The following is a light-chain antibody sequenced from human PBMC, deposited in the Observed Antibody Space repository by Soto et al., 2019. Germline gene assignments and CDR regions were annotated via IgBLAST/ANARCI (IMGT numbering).Light chain of an antibody. CDR2: AAS. CDR3: QQLFDSPIT. Sequence: DIQLTQSPSFLSPSIGESVTITCRASQVISTSLAWYQVKPGKAPNLLIYAASTLESWVPSRFSATVSGTEFSLTNTSLQSEVFTTDYCQQLFDSPITFGEGTRLENK. J-gene: IGKJ5*01. CDR1: QVISTS. V-gene: IGKV1-9*01.